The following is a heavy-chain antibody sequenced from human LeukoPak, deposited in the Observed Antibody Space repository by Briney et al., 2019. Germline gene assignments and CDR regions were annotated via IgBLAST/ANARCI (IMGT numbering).Heavy chain of an antibody. V-gene: IGHV3-23*01. CDR3: AKGVSGYGSGRPFDY. Sequence: GGSLRLSCAASGFTFSSYAMIRARQAPGKGLEWLSLISDSGSSTYYADSVKGRFTISRDNSKNTVYLRMNSLRAEDTAVYYCAKGVSGYGSGRPFDYWGQGTLVTVSS. J-gene: IGHJ4*02. D-gene: IGHD3-10*01. CDR1: GFTFSSYA. CDR2: ISDSGSST.